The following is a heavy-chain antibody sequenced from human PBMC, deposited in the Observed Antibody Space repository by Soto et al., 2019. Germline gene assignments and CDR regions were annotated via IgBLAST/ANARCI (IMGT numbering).Heavy chain of an antibody. Sequence: VGSLRLSCASSGFTFSSYAMILVRQATGKGLEWVSAISGSGGSTYYADSVKGRFTISRDNSKNTLYLQMNSLRAEDTAVYYCAKPGDCSSTSCDYYFDCWGQGTLVTVSS. CDR3: AKPGDCSSTSCDYYFDC. J-gene: IGHJ4*02. CDR2: ISGSGGST. D-gene: IGHD2-2*01. CDR1: GFTFSSYA. V-gene: IGHV3-23*01.